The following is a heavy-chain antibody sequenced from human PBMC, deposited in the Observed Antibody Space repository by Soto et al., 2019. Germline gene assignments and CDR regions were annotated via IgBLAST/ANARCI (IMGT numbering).Heavy chain of an antibody. CDR1: GFTFSTYS. J-gene: IGHJ3*02. CDR3: ARRYYYDTENRDAFDI. V-gene: IGHV3-21*01. Sequence: EVQLVESGGGLVKPGGSLTLSCVASGFTFSTYSMNWVRQAPGKGLEWVSSMSSRSDYIFYADSVKGRFTISRDNAKNSLYLQMNSLRAEDTAVYYCARRYYYDTENRDAFDIWGQGTLVTVSS. D-gene: IGHD3-22*01. CDR2: MSSRSDYI.